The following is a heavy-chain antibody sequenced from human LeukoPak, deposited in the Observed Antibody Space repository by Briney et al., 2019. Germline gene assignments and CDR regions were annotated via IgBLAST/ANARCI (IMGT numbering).Heavy chain of an antibody. D-gene: IGHD2-21*01. V-gene: IGHV3-23*01. J-gene: IGHJ4*02. CDR1: GFTFTNAW. CDR3: AKAPVTTCRGAYCYPFDY. Sequence: GGSLRLSCAASGFTFTNAWMTWVRQAPGKGLEWVSAISDSGNTYHADSVKGRFTISRDSSKNTLFLQMNRLRPEDAAVYYCAKAPVTTCRGAYCYPFDYWGQGTLVTVSS. CDR2: ISDSGNT.